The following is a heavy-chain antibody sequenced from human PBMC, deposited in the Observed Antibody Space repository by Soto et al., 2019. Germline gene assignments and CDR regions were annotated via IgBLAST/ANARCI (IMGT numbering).Heavy chain of an antibody. CDR1: GGSISSYY. CDR2: IYTSGST. Sequence: QVQLQESGPGLVKPSETLSLTCTVSGGSISSYYWSWIRQPAGKGLEWIGRIYTSGSTNYNPSLKSRVTMSVDTSKNQFSPKLSSVTAADTAVYYCARESPIAAAGIFDYWGQGTLVTVSS. CDR3: ARESPIAAAGIFDY. V-gene: IGHV4-4*07. J-gene: IGHJ4*02. D-gene: IGHD6-13*01.